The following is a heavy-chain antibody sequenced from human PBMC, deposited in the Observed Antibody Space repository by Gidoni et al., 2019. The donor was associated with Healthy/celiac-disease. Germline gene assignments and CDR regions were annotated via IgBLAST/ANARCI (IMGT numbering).Heavy chain of an antibody. V-gene: IGHV4-39*01. J-gene: IGHJ4*02. CDR1: GGSISSSSYY. CDR3: ARNALPYYDILTGYRINPQFDY. Sequence: QLQLQESGPGLVKPSETLSLPCTVSGGSISSSSYYWGWIRQPPGKGLEWIGSIYYSGSTYYNPSLKSRVTISVDTSKNQFSLKLSSVTAADTAVYYCARNALPYYDILTGYRINPQFDYWGQGTLVTVSS. CDR2: IYYSGST. D-gene: IGHD3-9*01.